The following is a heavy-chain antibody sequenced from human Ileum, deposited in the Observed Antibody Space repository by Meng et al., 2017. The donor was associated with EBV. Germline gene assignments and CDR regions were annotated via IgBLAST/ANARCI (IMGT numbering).Heavy chain of an antibody. CDR3: ATDVGTVADH. CDR1: GGNFKTFV. D-gene: IGHD4-23*01. CDR2: FTPVFTSP. Sequence: VQLVVLGLDLKKPGSSVKIGCWSSGGNFKTFVFSWVRLPPRQGLEWMGGFTPVFTSPLYAKHFQDRVTITADESTNTAFMELKNLQSDDTAIYYCATDVGTVADHWGPGTLVTVSS. J-gene: IGHJ4*02. V-gene: IGHV1-69*01.